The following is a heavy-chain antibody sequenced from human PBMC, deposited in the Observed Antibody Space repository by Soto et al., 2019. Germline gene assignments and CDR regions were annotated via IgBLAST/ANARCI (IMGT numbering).Heavy chain of an antibody. Sequence: SETLSLTCTVSGSSISGYYWNWIRQAPGEGLEWIGYIYDSGSTSYNPSLKSRVAISADTSKNQFSLRLSSVTAADTAVYYCARRPGHGNAFDIWGQGTRVTVSS. CDR1: GSSISGYY. CDR2: IYDSGST. V-gene: IGHV4-59*08. J-gene: IGHJ3*02. CDR3: ARRPGHGNAFDI.